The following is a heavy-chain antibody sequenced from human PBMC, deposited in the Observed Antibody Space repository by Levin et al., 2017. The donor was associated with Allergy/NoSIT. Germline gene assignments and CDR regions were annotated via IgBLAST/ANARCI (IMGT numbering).Heavy chain of an antibody. Sequence: RGVLKISCAASGFTFSSYDMHWVRQVTGKGLEWVSAIGTGGDTYYPGSLKGRFIISRDNAKSSFYLQMNSLRVEDTAVYYCARARGYSGTYYDYWGQGTLVTVSS. D-gene: IGHD5-12*01. CDR1: GFTFSSYD. V-gene: IGHV3-13*01. J-gene: IGHJ4*02. CDR2: IGTGGDT. CDR3: ARARGYSGTYYDY.